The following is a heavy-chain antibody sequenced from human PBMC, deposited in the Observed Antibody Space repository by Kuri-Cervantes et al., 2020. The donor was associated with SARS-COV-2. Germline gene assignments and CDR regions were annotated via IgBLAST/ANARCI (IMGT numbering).Heavy chain of an antibody. J-gene: IGHJ5*02. D-gene: IGHD1-14*01. V-gene: IGHV4-34*01. CDR2: INHSGST. CDR1: GGSFSGYY. Sequence: ESLKISCAVYGGSFSGYYWSWIRQLPGKGLEWIGEINHSGSTNYNPSLKSRVTISVDTSKNQFSLKLSSVTAADTAVYYCARHRWFDPWGQGTLVTVSS. CDR3: ARHRWFDP.